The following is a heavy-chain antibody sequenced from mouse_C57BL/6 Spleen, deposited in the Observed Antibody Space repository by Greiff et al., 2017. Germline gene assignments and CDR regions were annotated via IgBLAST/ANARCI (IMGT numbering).Heavy chain of an antibody. J-gene: IGHJ3*01. V-gene: IGHV2-2*01. CDR1: GFSLTSYG. CDR2: IWSGGST. D-gene: IGHD2-1*01. Sequence: QVQLQQSGPGLVQPSQSLSITCTVSGFSLTSYGVHRVRQSPGKGLEWLGVIWSGGSTDYNAAFITRLSISKDNTKCQVFFKMNSQQADDTAIYYCARNWGGNYVGFAYWGQGTLVTVSA. CDR3: ARNWGGNYVGFAY.